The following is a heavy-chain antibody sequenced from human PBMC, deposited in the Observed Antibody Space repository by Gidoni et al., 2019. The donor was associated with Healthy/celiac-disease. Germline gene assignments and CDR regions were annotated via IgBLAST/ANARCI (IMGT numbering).Heavy chain of an antibody. J-gene: IGHJ4*02. CDR2: INPNSGGT. CDR1: GYTFTGYY. D-gene: IGHD5-18*01. V-gene: IGHV1-2*02. Sequence: QVQLVQSGAEVKKPGASVKVSCKASGYTFTGYYTHWVRQAPGQGLEWMGWINPNSGGTNYAQKFQGRVTMTRDTSISTAYMELSRLRSDDTAVYYCARGRIQLGAWLQDAFDYWGQGTLVTVSS. CDR3: ARGRIQLGAWLQDAFDY.